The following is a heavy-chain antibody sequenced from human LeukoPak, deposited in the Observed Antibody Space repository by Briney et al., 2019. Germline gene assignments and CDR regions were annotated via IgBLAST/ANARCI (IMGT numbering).Heavy chain of an antibody. CDR3: ASGQYYDSSGYYQRSPPFDY. V-gene: IGHV4-34*01. Sequence: IPSETLSLTCAVYGGSFSGYYWSWIRQPPGKGLEWTGEINHSGSTNYNPSLKSRVTISVDTSKNQFSLKLSSVTAADTAVYYCASGQYYDSSGYYQRSPPFDYWGQGTLVTVSS. J-gene: IGHJ4*02. CDR2: INHSGST. CDR1: GGSFSGYY. D-gene: IGHD3-22*01.